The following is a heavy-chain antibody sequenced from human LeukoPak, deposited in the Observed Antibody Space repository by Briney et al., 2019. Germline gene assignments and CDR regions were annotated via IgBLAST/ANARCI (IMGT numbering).Heavy chain of an antibody. CDR2: IYYSGST. V-gene: IGHV4-39*01. J-gene: IGHJ4*02. CDR1: GGSISSSSSY. CDR3: ARQGVRGWGEFNY. Sequence: PSETLSLTCTVSGGSISSSSSYWGWIRQPPGKGLEWIGSIYYSGSTYYNPSLKSRVTISVDTSKNQFSLKLSSVTAADTAVYYCARQGVRGWGEFNYWGQGTLVTVSS. D-gene: IGHD3-10*01.